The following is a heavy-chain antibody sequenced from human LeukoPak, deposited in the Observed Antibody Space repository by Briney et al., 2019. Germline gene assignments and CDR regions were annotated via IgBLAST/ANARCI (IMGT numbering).Heavy chain of an antibody. V-gene: IGHV4-39*01. J-gene: IGHJ4*02. CDR2: IYYSGST. CDR3: VGGGSSWYGYDLFDY. D-gene: IGHD6-13*01. Sequence: PSETLSLTCTVSGGSISSSSYYWGWIRQPPGKGLEWIGSIYYSGSTYYNPSLKSRVTISVDTSKNQFSLKLSSVTAADTAVYYCVGGGSSWYGYDLFDYWGQGTLVTVSS. CDR1: GGSISSSSYY.